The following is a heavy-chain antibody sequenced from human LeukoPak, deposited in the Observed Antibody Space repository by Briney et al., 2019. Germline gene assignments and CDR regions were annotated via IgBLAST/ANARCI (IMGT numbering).Heavy chain of an antibody. CDR2: ISYDGSNK. CDR1: GFTFSSYA. J-gene: IGHJ4*02. V-gene: IGHV3-30*04. CDR3: ARLYFNWYFDY. Sequence: GGSLRLSCAASGFTFSSYAMYWVRQAPGKGLEWVAVISYDGSNKYYADSVKGRFTISRDNSKNTLYLQMNSLRAEDTAVYYCARLYFNWYFDYWGQGTLVTVSS. D-gene: IGHD3-16*01.